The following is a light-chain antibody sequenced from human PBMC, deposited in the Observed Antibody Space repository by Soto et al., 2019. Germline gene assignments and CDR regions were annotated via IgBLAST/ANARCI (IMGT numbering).Light chain of an antibody. Sequence: DIVMTQSPLSLPVTPGEPASISCRSSQSLLHSNGYNYLDWYLQKPGQSPQLLIYLGSNRASGVPGRFSGSGSGTDFTLKISRVEAEDVGVYYCMQALQVPWTFGQGTRWKSN. CDR1: QSLLHSNGYNY. V-gene: IGKV2-28*01. CDR3: MQALQVPWT. CDR2: LGS. J-gene: IGKJ1*01.